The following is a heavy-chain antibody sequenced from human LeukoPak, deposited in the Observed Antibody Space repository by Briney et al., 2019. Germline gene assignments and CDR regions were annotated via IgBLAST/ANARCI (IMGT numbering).Heavy chain of an antibody. CDR2: INQSGST. CDR3: ARVNYYGSGSYYRYYYYMDV. V-gene: IGHV4-34*01. CDR1: GGSFSGYY. D-gene: IGHD3-10*01. Sequence: SETLSLTCAVYGGSFSGYYWSWIRQPPGKGLEWIGEINQSGSTNYNPSLKSRVTISVDTSKNQFSLKLSSVTAADTAVYYCARVNYYGSGSYYRYYYYMDVWGKGTTVTVSS. J-gene: IGHJ6*03.